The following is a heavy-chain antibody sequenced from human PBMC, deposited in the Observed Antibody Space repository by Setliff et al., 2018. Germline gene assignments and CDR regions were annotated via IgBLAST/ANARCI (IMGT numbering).Heavy chain of an antibody. J-gene: IGHJ3*02. CDR3: ARDWGAAGSTNAFDI. CDR1: GPMFSRYW. V-gene: IGHV3-74*01. Sequence: GGSLRLSCVVSGPMFSRYWIHWVRQSPGKGLVWVAHINGDGSSASYADSVEGRFTISGDNAKNTVYLQMNSLGVDDTAVYYCARDWGAAGSTNAFDIWGQGTMVTVSS. D-gene: IGHD6-25*01. CDR2: INGDGSSA.